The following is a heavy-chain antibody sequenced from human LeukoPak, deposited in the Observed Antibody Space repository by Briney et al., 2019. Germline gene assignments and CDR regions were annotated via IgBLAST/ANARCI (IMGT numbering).Heavy chain of an antibody. CDR2: ISAYNGNT. CDR1: GYTFTSYG. CDR3: ARDSRVNDFWSGYSCDFCPSGWFDP. D-gene: IGHD3-3*01. V-gene: IGHV1-18*01. Sequence: ASVKVSCKASGYTFTSYGISWVRRAPGQGLEWMGWISAYNGNTNYAQKLQGRVTMTTDTSTSTAYMELRSLRSDDTAVYYCARDSRVNDFWSGYSCDFCPSGWFDPWGQGTLVTVSS. J-gene: IGHJ5*02.